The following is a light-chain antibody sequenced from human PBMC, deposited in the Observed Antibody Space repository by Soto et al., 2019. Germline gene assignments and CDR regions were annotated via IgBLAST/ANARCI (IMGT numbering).Light chain of an antibody. J-gene: IGKJ5*01. V-gene: IGKV3-11*01. CDR2: DAS. CDR3: QQRSNWPSIT. CDR1: QSVSSY. Sequence: EIVLTQSPATLSLSPGERATLSCRASQSVSSYLAWYQQKPGQSPRLLIYDASTRAPGIPARFSGSGTGTDFTLTISSLEPEDSAVYHCQQRSNWPSITFGQGTRREIK.